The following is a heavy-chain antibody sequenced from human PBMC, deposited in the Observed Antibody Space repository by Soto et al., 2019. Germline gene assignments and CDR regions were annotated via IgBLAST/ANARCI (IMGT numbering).Heavy chain of an antibody. CDR3: ARDTAIFGVDPLGGMDV. J-gene: IGHJ6*02. CDR1: GFTVSSNY. Sequence: GGSLRLSCAASGFTVSSNYMSWVRQAPGKGLEWVSVIYSGGSTYYADSVKGRFTISRDNSKNTLYLQMNSLRAEDTAVYYCARDTAIFGVDPLGGMDVWGQGTTVTVSS. V-gene: IGHV3-53*01. D-gene: IGHD3-3*01. CDR2: IYSGGST.